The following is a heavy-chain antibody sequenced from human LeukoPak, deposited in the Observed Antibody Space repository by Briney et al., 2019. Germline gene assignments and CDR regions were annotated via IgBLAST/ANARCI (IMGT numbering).Heavy chain of an antibody. CDR3: ARAGSGWYDFDY. V-gene: IGHV3-13*01. CDR1: GFTFSSYD. D-gene: IGHD6-19*01. Sequence: GGSLRLSCAASGFTFSSYDMHWVRQATGKGLEWVSAIGTAGDTHYPGSVKGRFTISRENAKNSLYLQMNSLRAGDTAVYYCARAGSGWYDFDYWGQGTLVTVSS. CDR2: IGTAGDT. J-gene: IGHJ4*02.